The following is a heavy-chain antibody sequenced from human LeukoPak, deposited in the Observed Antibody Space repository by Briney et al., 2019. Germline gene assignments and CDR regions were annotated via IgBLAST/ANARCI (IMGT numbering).Heavy chain of an antibody. J-gene: IGHJ6*03. CDR2: IYTSGST. CDR1: GGSISSYY. D-gene: IGHD6-13*01. V-gene: IGHV4-4*07. Sequence: PSETLSLTCTVSGGSISSYYRSWIRQPAGKGLEWIGRIYTSGSTNYNPSLKSRVTISVDKSKNQFSLKLSSVTAADTAVDYCASLKYSSSWDYYYYYYIDVWGKGTTVTVSS. CDR3: ASLKYSSSWDYYYYYYIDV.